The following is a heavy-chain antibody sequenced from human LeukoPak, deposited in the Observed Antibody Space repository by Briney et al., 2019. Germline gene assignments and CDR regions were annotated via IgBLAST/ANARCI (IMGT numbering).Heavy chain of an antibody. D-gene: IGHD1-26*01. CDR3: AKWPTKGGSYRDAFDI. CDR2: IGGVDGTI. J-gene: IGHJ3*02. V-gene: IGHV3-11*04. Sequence: PGGSLRLSCAASGFTFTDYYMSWIRQAPGKGLEWVSYIGGVDGTIYYADSVKGRFTISRDNAKNSLYLQMNSLRAEDTAVYYCAKWPTKGGSYRDAFDIWGQGTMVTVSS. CDR1: GFTFTDYY.